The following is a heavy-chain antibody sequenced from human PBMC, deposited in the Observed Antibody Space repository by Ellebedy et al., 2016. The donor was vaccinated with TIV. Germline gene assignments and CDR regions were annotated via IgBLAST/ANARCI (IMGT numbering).Heavy chain of an antibody. CDR1: GFTFSSYA. CDR2: ISGSGGST. J-gene: IGHJ6*02. CDR3: GSIVATNYYYYGMDV. D-gene: IGHD5-12*01. V-gene: IGHV3-23*01. Sequence: GGSLRLXCAASGFTFSSYAMSWVRQAPGKGLEWVSAISGSGGSTYYADSVKGRFTISRDNSKNTLYLQMNSLRAEDTAVYYCGSIVATNYYYYGMDVWGQGTTVTVSS.